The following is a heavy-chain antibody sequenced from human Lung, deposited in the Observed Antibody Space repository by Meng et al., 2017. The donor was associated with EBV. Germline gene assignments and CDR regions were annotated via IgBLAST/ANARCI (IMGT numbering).Heavy chain of an antibody. Sequence: VQVGESGGGLVKSGGSLRLSCVASGFTFSDYYMTWIRQAPGKGLEWLSYISSRGGYTDSADSVKGRFTISRDNAKNSVYLQMNSLRPDDTAVYYCARAHGLNDYWGLGTLVTVSS. CDR3: ARAHGLNDY. CDR2: ISSRGGYT. J-gene: IGHJ4*02. V-gene: IGHV3-11*05. D-gene: IGHD5-24*01. CDR1: GFTFSDYY.